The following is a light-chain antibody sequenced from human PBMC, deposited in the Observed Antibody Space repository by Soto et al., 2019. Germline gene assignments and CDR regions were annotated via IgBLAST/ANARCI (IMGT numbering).Light chain of an antibody. CDR3: AAWDESLNGVL. CDR2: DNN. V-gene: IGLV1-44*01. Sequence: QSVLTQPPSASGTPGQTVAISCSGSTSNIGTFTVNWYQQLPGTAPKLLIYDNNERPSGVPDRFSGAKSGISASLAISGLQSDDEADYYCAAWDESLNGVLFGGGTKLTFL. CDR1: TSNIGTFT. J-gene: IGLJ2*01.